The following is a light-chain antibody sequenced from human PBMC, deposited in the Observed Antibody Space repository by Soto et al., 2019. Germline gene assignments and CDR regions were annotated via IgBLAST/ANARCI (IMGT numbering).Light chain of an antibody. CDR1: QSISSW. CDR2: KAS. CDR3: QQYNSYPIT. V-gene: IGKV1-5*03. Sequence: DIQMTQSPSTLSAYVGDRVTITCRASQSISSWLAWYQQKPGKAPKLLIYKASSLESGVPSRFSGSGSGTEFTLTISSLQPDDFATYYCQQYNSYPITFGHGTRLEIK. J-gene: IGKJ5*01.